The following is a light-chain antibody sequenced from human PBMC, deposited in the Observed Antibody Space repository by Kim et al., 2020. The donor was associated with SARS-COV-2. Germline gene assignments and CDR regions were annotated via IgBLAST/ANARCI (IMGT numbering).Light chain of an antibody. CDR3: QQYHRWYT. V-gene: IGKV3-15*01. CDR1: QSVTTN. Sequence: LSMSPGARPTLSCRASQSVTTNVAWYQHKPGQAPRLLIYEASARVTGIPARFSGSGSGTHFTLTISGLESEDFAIYFCQQYHRWYTFGQGTKLEI. CDR2: EAS. J-gene: IGKJ2*01.